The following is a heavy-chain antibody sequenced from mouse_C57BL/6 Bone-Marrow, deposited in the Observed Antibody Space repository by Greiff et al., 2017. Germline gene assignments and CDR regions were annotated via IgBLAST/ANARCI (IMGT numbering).Heavy chain of an antibody. CDR3: ARWADWVYWYFDV. Sequence: QVQLQQPGAELVKPGASVKLSCKASGYTFTSYWMQWVKQRPGQGLEWIGEIDPSDGYTNYNQKFKGKATLTVDPSSSTACRQLSSLTSEDAAVYYCARWADWVYWYFDVGGTGTTVTVTA. V-gene: IGHV1-50*01. CDR2: IDPSDGYT. J-gene: IGHJ1*03. D-gene: IGHD3-3*01. CDR1: GYTFTSYW.